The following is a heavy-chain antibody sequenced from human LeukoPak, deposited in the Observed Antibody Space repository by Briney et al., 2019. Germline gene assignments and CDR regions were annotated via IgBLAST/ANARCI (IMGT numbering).Heavy chain of an antibody. CDR1: GFTFSSFG. Sequence: GGSLRLSCAASGFTFSSFGMSWVRQAPGKRLEWVSAISATGGDTYYADSVKGRFTISRDNAKNSLYLQMNSLRAEDTAVYYCARADSSIAARLSRSSIFNYYYYMDVWGKGTTVTVSS. D-gene: IGHD6-6*01. CDR3: ARADSSIAARLSRSSIFNYYYYMDV. J-gene: IGHJ6*03. V-gene: IGHV3-23*01. CDR2: ISATGGDT.